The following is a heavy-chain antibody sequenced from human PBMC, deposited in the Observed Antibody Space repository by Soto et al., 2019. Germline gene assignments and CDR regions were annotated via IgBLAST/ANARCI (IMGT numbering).Heavy chain of an antibody. D-gene: IGHD3-22*01. CDR2: ISISGGST. CDR3: AKDLRDSSGYYYYMDS. CDR1: GFTLSNYA. Sequence: GGSLRLSCAASGFTLSNYAMSWVRQAPGRGLEWVSAISISGGSTYYADSVKGRFTISRDSSKNTLYLQMNSLRAEDTAVYYCAKDLRDSSGYYYYMDSWGQGILVTVSS. J-gene: IGHJ4*02. V-gene: IGHV3-23*01.